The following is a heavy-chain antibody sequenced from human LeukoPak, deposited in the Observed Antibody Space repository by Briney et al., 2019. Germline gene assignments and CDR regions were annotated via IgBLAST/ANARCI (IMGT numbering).Heavy chain of an antibody. J-gene: IGHJ4*02. Sequence: ASVKVSCMASGYTFTSYYMHWVRQAPGQGLEWMGMFNPSGGGTTYAQKFQGRVTMTRDTSTSTVYMELSSLRSEDTAVYYCARGRFVLDYYRFDYWGQRTLVTVSS. CDR1: GYTFTSYY. V-gene: IGHV1-46*01. CDR3: ARGRFVLDYYRFDY. CDR2: FNPSGGGT. D-gene: IGHD3-22*01.